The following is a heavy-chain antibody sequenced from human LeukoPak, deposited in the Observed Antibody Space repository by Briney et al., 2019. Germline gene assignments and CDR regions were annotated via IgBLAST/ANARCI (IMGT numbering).Heavy chain of an antibody. V-gene: IGHV1-8*01. Sequence: VASVKVSCKASGYTFTSYDINWVRQATGQGLEWMGWMNPNSGNTGYAQKFQGRVTMTRNTSISTAYMELSSLRSEDTAVYYCARGGSRSGGSLRTFDSWGQGTLVIVSS. CDR1: GYTFTSYD. D-gene: IGHD2-15*01. CDR2: MNPNSGNT. J-gene: IGHJ4*02. CDR3: ARGGSRSGGSLRTFDS.